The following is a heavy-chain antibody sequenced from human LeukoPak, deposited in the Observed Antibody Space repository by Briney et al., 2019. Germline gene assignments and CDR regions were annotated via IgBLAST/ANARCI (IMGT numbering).Heavy chain of an antibody. J-gene: IGHJ5*02. CDR1: GGTFSSYA. CDR3: ASGGRGYSSSWSSWFDP. Sequence: ASVKVSCKASGGTFSSYAISWVRQAPGQGLEWMGGIIPIFGTANYAQKFQGRVTITADESTSTAYMELSSLRSEDTAVYYCASGGRGYSSSWSSWFDPWGQGTLVTVSS. D-gene: IGHD6-13*01. V-gene: IGHV1-69*13. CDR2: IIPIFGTA.